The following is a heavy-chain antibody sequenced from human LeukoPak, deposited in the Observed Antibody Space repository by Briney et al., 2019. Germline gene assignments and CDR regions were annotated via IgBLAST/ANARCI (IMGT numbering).Heavy chain of an antibody. CDR3: TSSSSGWFWNY. J-gene: IGHJ4*02. CDR1: GGSISSYY. Sequence: SETLSLTCTVSGGSISSYYWSWIRQPAGKGLEWIGRIYTSGSTNYNPSLKSRVTMSVDTSKNQFSLKLSSMTAADTAVYYCTSSSSGWFWNYWGQGTLDTVSS. D-gene: IGHD6-19*01. CDR2: IYTSGST. V-gene: IGHV4-4*07.